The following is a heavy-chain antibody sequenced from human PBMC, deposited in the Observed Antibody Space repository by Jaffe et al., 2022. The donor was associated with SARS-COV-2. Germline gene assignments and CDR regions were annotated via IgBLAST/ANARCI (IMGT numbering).Heavy chain of an antibody. D-gene: IGHD1-26*01. CDR2: IYYSGST. CDR1: GGSISSYY. Sequence: QVQLQESGPGLVKPSETLSLTCTVSGGSISSYYWSWIRQPPGKGLEWIGYIYYSGSTNYNPSLKSRVTISVDTSKNQFSLKLSSVTAADTAVYYCARYSGSKLAFDIWGQGTMVTVSS. J-gene: IGHJ3*02. CDR3: ARYSGSKLAFDI. V-gene: IGHV4-59*01.